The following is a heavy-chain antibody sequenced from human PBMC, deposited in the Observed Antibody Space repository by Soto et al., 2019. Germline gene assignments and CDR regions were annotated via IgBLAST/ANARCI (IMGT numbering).Heavy chain of an antibody. D-gene: IGHD2-15*01. CDR2: ISPSGAST. CDR1: GNTFTNYY. Sequence: GASVKVSCKASGNTFTNYYIHWVRQAPGQGLEWLGIISPSGASTSYAQKYKDKVTMTRDTSASTVYMDLSSLTSDDTAVYYCAGRDCSGGTCLGLDPWGQGTLVTVSS. V-gene: IGHV1-46*03. J-gene: IGHJ5*02. CDR3: AGRDCSGGTCLGLDP.